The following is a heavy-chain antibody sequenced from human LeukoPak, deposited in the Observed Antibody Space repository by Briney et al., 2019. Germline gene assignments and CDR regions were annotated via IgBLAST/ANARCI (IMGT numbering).Heavy chain of an antibody. V-gene: IGHV1-18*01. CDR2: ISAYNGNT. D-gene: IGHD2-2*01. Sequence: ASVKVSCKASGYTXTSYGISWVRQAPGQGLESMGWISAYNGNTNYAQKLQGRVTMTTDTSTSTAYMELRSLRSDDTAVYYCARARYCSSTSCPGSYFDYWGQGTLVTVSS. J-gene: IGHJ4*02. CDR1: GYTXTSYG. CDR3: ARARYCSSTSCPGSYFDY.